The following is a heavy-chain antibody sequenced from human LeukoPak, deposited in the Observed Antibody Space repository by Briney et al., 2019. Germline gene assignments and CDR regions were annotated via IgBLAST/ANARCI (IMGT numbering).Heavy chain of an antibody. Sequence: SRDNSKNTLYLQMNSLRAEDTAVYYCVRDVPGFDYWGQGTLVTVSS. CDR3: VRDVPGFDY. V-gene: IGHV3-30*07. D-gene: IGHD1-1*01. J-gene: IGHJ4*02.